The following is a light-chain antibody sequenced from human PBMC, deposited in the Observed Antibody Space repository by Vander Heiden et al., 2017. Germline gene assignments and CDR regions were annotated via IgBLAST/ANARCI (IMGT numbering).Light chain of an antibody. CDR2: EVS. V-gene: IGLV2-8*01. Sequence: QSALTQPPSASGSPGQSVTISCTGTSNDVGSYNYVSWYQQHPGKPPKLMIYEVSKRPSGVPDRFSGSKSGNTASLTVSGLQAEDEADYYCSSYAGSNNWVFGGGTKLTVL. CDR1: SNDVGSYNY. CDR3: SSYAGSNNWV. J-gene: IGLJ3*02.